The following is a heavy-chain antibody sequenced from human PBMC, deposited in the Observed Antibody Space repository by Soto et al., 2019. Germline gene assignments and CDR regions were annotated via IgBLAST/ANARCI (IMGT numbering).Heavy chain of an antibody. CDR2: INAGNGNT. CDR3: ARDHYYDSSGYEIYNWFDP. CDR1: GYTFTSYA. D-gene: IGHD3-22*01. Sequence: GASVKVSCKASGYTFTSYAMHWVRQAPGQRLEWMGWINAGNGNTKYSQKFQGRVTITRDTSASTAYMELSSLRSEDTAVYYCARDHYYDSSGYEIYNWFDPWGQGTLVTVSS. V-gene: IGHV1-3*01. J-gene: IGHJ5*02.